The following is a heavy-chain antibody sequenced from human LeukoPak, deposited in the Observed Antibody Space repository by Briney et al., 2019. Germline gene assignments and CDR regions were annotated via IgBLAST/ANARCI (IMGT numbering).Heavy chain of an antibody. CDR2: ISWNSGSI. CDR1: GFTFDDYA. V-gene: IGHV3-9*01. Sequence: GGSLRLSCAASGFTFDDYAMHWVRQAPGKGLEWVSGISWNSGSIGYADSVKGRFTISRDNAKNSLYLQMNSLRAEDTALYYCAKDSGYDHYYYYYMDVRGQGTTVTVSS. J-gene: IGHJ6*03. CDR3: AKDSGYDHYYYYYMDV. D-gene: IGHD5-12*01.